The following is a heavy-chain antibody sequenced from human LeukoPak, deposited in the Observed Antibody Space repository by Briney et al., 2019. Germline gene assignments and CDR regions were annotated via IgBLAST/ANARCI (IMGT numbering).Heavy chain of an antibody. V-gene: IGHV3-23*01. Sequence: GGSLRLSCAASGFTFSSYAMSWVRQAPGKGLEWVSVISGSGGSTYYADSVKGRFTISRDNSKNTLYLKVNSLRAEDTAVYYCAKDIYGASTGGRFQHWGQGTLVTVSS. D-gene: IGHD4-17*01. CDR2: ISGSGGST. J-gene: IGHJ1*01. CDR1: GFTFSSYA. CDR3: AKDIYGASTGGRFQH.